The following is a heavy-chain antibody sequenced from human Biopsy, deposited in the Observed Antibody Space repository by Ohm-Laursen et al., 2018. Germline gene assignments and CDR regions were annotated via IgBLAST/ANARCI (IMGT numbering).Heavy chain of an antibody. Sequence: TQTLTLPCSFSGCSLTNGGLSVGWIRQSPGRALEWLGLIYGDDNKRYSPSLKSRLLITKDTSKNQVVLTLTNVDPVDTGTYYCAHRQKRTFDFWGQGTLVTVSS. J-gene: IGHJ4*02. CDR2: IYGDDNK. CDR3: AHRQKRTFDF. V-gene: IGHV2-5*02. CDR1: GCSLTNGGLS. D-gene: IGHD6-25*01.